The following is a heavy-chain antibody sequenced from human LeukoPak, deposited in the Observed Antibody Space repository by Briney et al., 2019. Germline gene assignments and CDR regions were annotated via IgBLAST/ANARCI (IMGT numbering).Heavy chain of an antibody. Sequence: KPSETLSLTCTVSGGSISSYHWNWIRQSPGKGLEWIGYVYHSGGTNYNPSLKSRVTISLDTSKNQFSVKLNSVTAADTAVYYRARRSVVGARTYYFDYWGQGTLVTVSS. D-gene: IGHD2-15*01. J-gene: IGHJ4*02. CDR1: GGSISSYH. CDR3: ARRSVVGARTYYFDY. CDR2: VYHSGGT. V-gene: IGHV4-59*01.